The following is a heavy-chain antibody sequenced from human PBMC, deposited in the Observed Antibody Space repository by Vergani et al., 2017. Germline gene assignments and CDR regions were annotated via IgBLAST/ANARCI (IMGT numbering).Heavy chain of an antibody. J-gene: IGHJ6*03. CDR1: GGSFSGYY. CDR2: INHSGST. V-gene: IGHV4-34*01. D-gene: IGHD6-6*01. Sequence: QVQLQQWGAGLLKPSETLSLTCAVYGGSFSGYYWSWIRQPPGKGLEWIGEINHSGSTNYNPSLKSRVTISVDTSKNQFSLKLSSVTAADTAVYYCARGRPAARPHYCYYYMDVWGKGTTVTVSS. CDR3: ARGRPAARPHYCYYYMDV.